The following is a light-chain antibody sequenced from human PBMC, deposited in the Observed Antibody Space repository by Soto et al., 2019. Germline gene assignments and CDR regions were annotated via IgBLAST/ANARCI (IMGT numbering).Light chain of an antibody. CDR3: AALDDSLHGPV. J-gene: IGLJ2*01. CDR2: SNN. V-gene: IGLV1-44*01. CDR1: SSNIGSNT. Sequence: QLVLTQPPSASGTPGQRVTISCSGSSSNIGSNTVNWYQQLPGTAPKLLIYSNNQRPAGVPDRFSCSKSGTSASLAISGLQSEDEADYYCAALDDSLHGPVFGVKTMINVL.